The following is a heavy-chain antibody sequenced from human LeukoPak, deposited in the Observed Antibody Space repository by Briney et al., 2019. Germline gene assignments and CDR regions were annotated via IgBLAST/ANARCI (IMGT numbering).Heavy chain of an antibody. Sequence: GRSLRLSCVASGFIFSSYGMHWVRQAPGKGLEWVAVISYDGSNKYYADSVKRRFTISRDNSKNTLYLQMNSLRAEDTAVYYCAKDSSGWSHYFDYWGQGTLVTVSS. D-gene: IGHD6-19*01. J-gene: IGHJ4*02. CDR2: ISYDGSNK. V-gene: IGHV3-30*18. CDR1: GFIFSSYG. CDR3: AKDSSGWSHYFDY.